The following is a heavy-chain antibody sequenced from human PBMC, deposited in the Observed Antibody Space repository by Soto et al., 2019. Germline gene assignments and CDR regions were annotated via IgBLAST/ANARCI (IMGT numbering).Heavy chain of an antibody. CDR2: ISWNSGSI. CDR1: GFTFDDYA. V-gene: IGHV3-9*01. D-gene: IGHD3-22*01. Sequence: PGGSLRLSCAASGFTFDDYAMHWVRQAPGKGLEWVSGISWNSGSIGYADSVKGRFTISRDNAKNSLYLQMNSLRAEDTALYYCAKESARDSSGPDSDYWGQGTLVTVSS. J-gene: IGHJ4*02. CDR3: AKESARDSSGPDSDY.